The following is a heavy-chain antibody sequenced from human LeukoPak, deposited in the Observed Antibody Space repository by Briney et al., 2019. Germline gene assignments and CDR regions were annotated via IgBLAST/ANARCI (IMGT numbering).Heavy chain of an antibody. CDR2: IIPIFGTA. D-gene: IGHD3-9*01. CDR3: ARDRALRYFDWLLPDYYYYGMDV. CDR1: GGTFSIYA. J-gene: IGHJ6*04. Sequence: ASVKVSCRASGGTFSIYAISWVRQAPGQGLEWMVGIIPIFGTANYAQKFQGRVTITADESTSTAYMELSSLRSEDTAVYYCARDRALRYFDWLLPDYYYYGMDVWGEGTTVTVSS. V-gene: IGHV1-69*13.